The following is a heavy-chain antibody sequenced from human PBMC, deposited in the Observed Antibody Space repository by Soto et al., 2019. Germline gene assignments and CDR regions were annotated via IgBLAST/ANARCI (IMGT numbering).Heavy chain of an antibody. CDR3: ARDQLQGDYYDSSGYYQPFDY. V-gene: IGHV4-4*07. CDR1: GGSISIYY. CDR2: IYTSGST. D-gene: IGHD3-22*01. Sequence: PXETLSLTFTFSGGSISIYYWSCIRQPAGKGLEWIGRIYTSGSTDYNPSLKSRVAMSVDTSKNQFSLKLSSVTAADTAVYYCARDQLQGDYYDSSGYYQPFDYWGQGTLVTVYS. J-gene: IGHJ4*02.